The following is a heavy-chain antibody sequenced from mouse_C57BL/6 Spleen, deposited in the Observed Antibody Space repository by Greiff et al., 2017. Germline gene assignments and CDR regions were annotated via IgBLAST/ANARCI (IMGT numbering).Heavy chain of an antibody. V-gene: IGHV5-4*03. Sequence: EVNLVESGGGLVKPGGSLKLSCAASGFTFSSYAMSWVRQTPEKRLEWVATISDGGRYTYYPANVKGRFTISRDNAKNNLYLQMSHLKSEDTAMYYCASNPGRGAMGYWGQGPSVTAST. CDR1: GFTFSSYA. J-gene: IGHJ4*01. CDR3: ASNPGRGAMGY. D-gene: IGHD3-3*01. CDR2: ISDGGRYT.